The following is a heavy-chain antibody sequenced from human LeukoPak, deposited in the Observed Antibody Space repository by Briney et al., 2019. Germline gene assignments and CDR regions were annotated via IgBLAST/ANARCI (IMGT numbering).Heavy chain of an antibody. CDR3: ARAPPRGVGPTHFDY. CDR2: ICYTGRT. V-gene: IGHV4-59*01. J-gene: IGHJ4*02. Sequence: SETLSLTCNVSGGSITSYYWSWIRQPPGKGLEWIGDICYTGRTDYNSSHKSRVTISVDTSRSQFSLKLSSVTTADTAVYYCARAPPRGVGPTHFDYWGQGILVTVSS. CDR1: GGSITSYY. D-gene: IGHD1-26*01.